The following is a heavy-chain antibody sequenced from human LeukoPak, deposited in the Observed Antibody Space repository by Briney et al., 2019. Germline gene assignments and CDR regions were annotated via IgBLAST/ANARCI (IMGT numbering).Heavy chain of an antibody. CDR1: GFSISSYA. CDR2: ISGSGGST. D-gene: IGHD2-2*02. CDR3: AKDLPDIVVVPAAILAPHFDY. J-gene: IGHJ4*02. Sequence: GGSLRLSCATSGFSISSYAMSWVRQAPGKGLEWVSAISGSGGSTYYADSVKGRFTISRDNSKNTLYLQMNSLRAEDTAVYYCAKDLPDIVVVPAAILAPHFDYWGQGTLVTVSS. V-gene: IGHV3-23*01.